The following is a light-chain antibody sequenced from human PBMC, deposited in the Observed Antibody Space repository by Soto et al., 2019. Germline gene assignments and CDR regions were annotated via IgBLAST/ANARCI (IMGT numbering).Light chain of an antibody. V-gene: IGKV3-15*01. CDR3: QQYNSWPPIT. J-gene: IGKJ5*01. CDR2: DAS. CDR1: ESVSRN. Sequence: EVVRTQSPATLSVSPGERATLSCRASESVSRNLAWYQQKPCQAHRLIIYDASTRATGIPDRFSGGGSGTEFTLTISSLQSEDFVVYYGQQYNSWPPITFGQGTRLEIK.